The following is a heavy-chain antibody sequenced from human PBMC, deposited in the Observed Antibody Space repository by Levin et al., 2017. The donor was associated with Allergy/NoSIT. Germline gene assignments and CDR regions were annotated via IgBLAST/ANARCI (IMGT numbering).Heavy chain of an antibody. V-gene: IGHV1-2*06. CDR2: INPNSGDT. Sequence: GESLKISCKTSGYTFTDNYIHWVRQAPGQGLEWMGRINPNSGDTNYPQKFQGRVTMTSDTSITTAYIDLSRLTSDDTAVYYCARDRGWDAFDSWGQGTLVTVSS. CDR1: GYTFTDNY. D-gene: IGHD3-10*01. J-gene: IGHJ3*02. CDR3: ARDRGWDAFDS.